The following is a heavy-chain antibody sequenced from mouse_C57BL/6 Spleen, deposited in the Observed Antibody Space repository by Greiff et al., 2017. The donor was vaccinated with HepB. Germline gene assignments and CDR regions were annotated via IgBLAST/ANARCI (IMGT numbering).Heavy chain of an antibody. CDR2: IDPETGGT. D-gene: IGHD3-2*02. Sequence: VQLVESGAELVRPGASVTLSCKASGYTFTDYEMHWVKQTPVHGLEWIGAIDPETGGTAYNQKFKGKAILTADKSSSTAYMELRSLTSEDSAVYYCTRGTAQVPFAYWGQGTLVTVSA. CDR3: TRGTAQVPFAY. CDR1: GYTFTDYE. J-gene: IGHJ3*01. V-gene: IGHV1-15*01.